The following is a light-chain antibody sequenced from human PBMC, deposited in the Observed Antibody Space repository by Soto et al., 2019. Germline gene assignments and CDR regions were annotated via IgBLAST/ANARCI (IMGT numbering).Light chain of an antibody. CDR2: DAY. V-gene: IGKV3-11*01. J-gene: IGKJ4*01. CDR1: QSVSSN. Sequence: EIVLTQSPATLSLSPGERATLSCRASQSVSSNLAWYQQKPGPAPRLLIFDAYNRATGIPGRFSGSGSGTDFTLTISSLEPEDFAVYYCQQRSNWPLTFGGGTKVEIK. CDR3: QQRSNWPLT.